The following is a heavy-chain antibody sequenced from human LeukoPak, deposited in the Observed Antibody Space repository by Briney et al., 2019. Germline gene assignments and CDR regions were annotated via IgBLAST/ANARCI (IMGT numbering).Heavy chain of an antibody. J-gene: IGHJ6*02. Sequence: GASVKVSCKASGYTFTSYYMHWVRQAPGQGLEWMGWISAYNGNTNYAQKLQGRVTMTTDTSTSTAYMELRSLRSDDTAVYYCARGNSGYAYLVTAISQYYYYGMDVWGQGTTVTVSS. CDR1: GYTFTSYY. V-gene: IGHV1-18*04. CDR3: ARGNSGYAYLVTAISQYYYYGMDV. D-gene: IGHD2-21*02. CDR2: ISAYNGNT.